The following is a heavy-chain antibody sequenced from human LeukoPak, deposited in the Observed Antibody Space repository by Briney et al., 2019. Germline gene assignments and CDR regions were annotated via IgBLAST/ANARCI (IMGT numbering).Heavy chain of an antibody. Sequence: GGSLRLSCAASGFTFSSYAMHWVRQAPGKGLEWVAVIPYDGSNRYYADSVKGRFTISRDNSKNTLYLQMNSLRAEDTAVYYCARARYSYGRGFDYWGQGTLVTVSS. CDR3: ARARYSYGRGFDY. CDR2: IPYDGSNR. J-gene: IGHJ4*02. D-gene: IGHD5-18*01. V-gene: IGHV3-30*04. CDR1: GFTFSSYA.